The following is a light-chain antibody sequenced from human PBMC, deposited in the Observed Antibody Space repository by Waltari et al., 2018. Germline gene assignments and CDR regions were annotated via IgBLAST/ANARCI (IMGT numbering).Light chain of an antibody. CDR3: QQYDSSST. V-gene: IGKV3-20*01. Sequence: DIVLTQSPGTLSLSPGERATLSCRASQSVNRNYLAWYQQKPDQAPRLLIYGASTRATGIPDRISGSGSGTDFTLTISRLEPEDVAVYYCQQYDSSSTFGQGTRVEIK. CDR1: QSVNRNY. CDR2: GAS. J-gene: IGKJ2*01.